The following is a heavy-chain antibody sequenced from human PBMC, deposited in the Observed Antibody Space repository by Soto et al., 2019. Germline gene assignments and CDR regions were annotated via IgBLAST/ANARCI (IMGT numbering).Heavy chain of an antibody. CDR3: ARRQGLIAAAGTSTQNFDY. J-gene: IGHJ4*02. Sequence: PGESLKISCKGSGYSFTSYWIGWVRQMPGKGLKWKRIIYPGDSDTRYSPSFQGQVTISADKSISTAYLQWSSLKASDTAIYFCARRQGLIAAAGTSTQNFDYWGQGTLVTVSS. D-gene: IGHD6-13*01. CDR2: IYPGDSDT. V-gene: IGHV5-51*01. CDR1: GYSFTSYW.